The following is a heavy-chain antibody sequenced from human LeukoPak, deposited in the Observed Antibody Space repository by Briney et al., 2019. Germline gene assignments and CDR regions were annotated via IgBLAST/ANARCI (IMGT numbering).Heavy chain of an antibody. CDR1: GGSISSYY. V-gene: IGHV4-4*07. J-gene: IGHJ4*02. Sequence: SETLSLTCTVSGGSISSYYWSWIRQPAGKGLEWIGRIYTSGSTNYNPSLKSRVTMSVDTSKNQFSLKLSSVTAADTAVYYCAREVYRGLYYGSGMGYYFDYWGQGTLVTVSS. CDR3: AREVYRGLYYGSGMGYYFDY. D-gene: IGHD3-10*01. CDR2: IYTSGST.